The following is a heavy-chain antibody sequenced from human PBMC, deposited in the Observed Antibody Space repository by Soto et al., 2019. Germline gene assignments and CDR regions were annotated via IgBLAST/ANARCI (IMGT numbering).Heavy chain of an antibody. J-gene: IGHJ5*02. CDR2: IYHGGST. CDR1: GYYISSGDY. CDR3: ARVGPWVPYYYDSSPYTFENWFDP. V-gene: IGHV4-38-2*01. Sequence: SETLSLTCAVSGYYISSGDYWGWLRQPPGKGLEWIGIIYHGGSTYYNPSLNSRVTLSIDMTNNHVSLILNSVTAADTAVYYCARVGPWVPYYYDSSPYTFENWFDPWGQGTLVTVSS. D-gene: IGHD3-22*01.